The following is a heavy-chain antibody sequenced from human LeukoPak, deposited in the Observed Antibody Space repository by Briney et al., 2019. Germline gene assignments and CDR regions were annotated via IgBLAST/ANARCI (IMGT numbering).Heavy chain of an antibody. J-gene: IGHJ6*02. Sequence: ASVKVSCKASGYTFTGYYMHWVRQAPGQGLEWVGWINPNSGGTNYAQKFQGRVTMTRDTSISTAYMELNGLRSDDTAVYYCARDVQQLANYYYYGLDVWGQGTTVTVSS. CDR2: INPNSGGT. CDR3: ARDVQQLANYYYYGLDV. D-gene: IGHD6-13*01. CDR1: GYTFTGYY. V-gene: IGHV1-2*02.